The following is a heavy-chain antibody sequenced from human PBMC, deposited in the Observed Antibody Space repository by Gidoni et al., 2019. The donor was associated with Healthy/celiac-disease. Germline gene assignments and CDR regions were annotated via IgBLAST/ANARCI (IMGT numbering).Heavy chain of an antibody. J-gene: IGHJ6*02. CDR2: IYWDDDK. CDR1: GFSLSTSGVG. CDR3: AHIANYDILNYYYYYGMDV. Sequence: QITLKESGPTLVKPTQTLTLTCTFSGFSLSTSGVGVGWIRQPPGKALEWLALIYWDDDKRYSPSLRSRLTITKDTSKNQVVLTMTNMDPVDTATYYCAHIANYDILNYYYYYGMDVWGQGTTVTVSS. V-gene: IGHV2-5*02. D-gene: IGHD3-9*01.